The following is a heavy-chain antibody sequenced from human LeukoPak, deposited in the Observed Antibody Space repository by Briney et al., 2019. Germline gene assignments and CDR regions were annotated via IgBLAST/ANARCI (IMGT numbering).Heavy chain of an antibody. V-gene: IGHV4-34*01. D-gene: IGHD6-25*01. CDR3: TRNLSGRFDP. CDR2: INHSGST. J-gene: IGHJ5*02. Sequence: SETLSLTCAVYGGAFSGYYWSWIRQPPGKGLEWIGEINHSGSTNYNPSLKSRVTISVDTSKNQFSLKLSSVTAADTAGYYCTRNLSGRFDPWGQGTLVTVSS. CDR1: GGAFSGYY.